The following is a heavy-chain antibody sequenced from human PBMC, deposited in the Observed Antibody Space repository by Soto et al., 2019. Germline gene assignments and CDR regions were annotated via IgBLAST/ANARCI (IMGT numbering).Heavy chain of an antibody. V-gene: IGHV1-46*02. D-gene: IGHD2-2*01. CDR1: AYTLNSYA. J-gene: IGHJ3*02. CDR3: TVVPASDAFDI. Sequence: ASVKVSCKASAYTLNSYAMHWVRQAPGQGLEWLGIINPSGGNTKYAQNFQGRVTMTSDTSTSTVYMELSSLRSEDTAVYYCTVVPASDAFDIWGQGTMVTVSS. CDR2: INPSGGNT.